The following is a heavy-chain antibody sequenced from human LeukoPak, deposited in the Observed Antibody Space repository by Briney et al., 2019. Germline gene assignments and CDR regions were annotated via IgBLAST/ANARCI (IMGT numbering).Heavy chain of an antibody. CDR2: ISGSGEGT. J-gene: IGHJ4*02. CDR3: VKGDIVVITAVWGD. Sequence: GGSLRLSCAASGFNFRSSAMIWVRQAPGMGLEWVSGISGSGEGTYYADSVRGRFTISRDNYRDTLYLQMDSLRAEDSGVYFCVKGDIVVITAVWGDWGQGILVTVSS. D-gene: IGHD2-21*02. CDR1: GFNFRSSA. V-gene: IGHV3-23*01.